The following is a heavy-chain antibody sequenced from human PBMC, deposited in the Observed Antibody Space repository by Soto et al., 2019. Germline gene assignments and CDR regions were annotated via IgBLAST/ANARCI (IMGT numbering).Heavy chain of an antibody. CDR1: GGTFSSYA. J-gene: IGHJ4*02. D-gene: IGHD3-16*02. Sequence: QVQLVQSGAEVKKPGSSVKVSCKASGGTFSSYAISWVRQAPGQGLEWMGGIIPIFGTANYAQKFQGRVTITADEATSTAYMELSSLRSEDTAVYYCARLGYYDYVWGSYRPDYWGQGTLVTVSS. V-gene: IGHV1-69*12. CDR3: ARLGYYDYVWGSYRPDY. CDR2: IIPIFGTA.